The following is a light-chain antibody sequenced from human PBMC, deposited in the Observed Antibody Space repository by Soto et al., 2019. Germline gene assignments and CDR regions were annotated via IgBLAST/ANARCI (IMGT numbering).Light chain of an antibody. J-gene: IGKJ1*01. CDR1: QDITNF. CDR3: QKYNSAPPT. V-gene: IGKV1-27*01. Sequence: DIPMTQSPSSLAASVGDRVTITCRASQDITNFLAWYQQKPGQVPKLLIYGASNLHSGVPSRFSGSGSGTDFTLTISSLQPEDFASYYCQKYNSAPPTFGQGTKVEI. CDR2: GAS.